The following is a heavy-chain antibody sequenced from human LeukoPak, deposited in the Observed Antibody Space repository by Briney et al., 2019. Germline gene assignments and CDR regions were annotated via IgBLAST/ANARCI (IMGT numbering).Heavy chain of an antibody. D-gene: IGHD5-24*01. J-gene: IGHJ6*02. CDR2: IKPSGGP. CDR3: ARGKEIAATFYHYYAMDV. V-gene: IGHV4-34*01. Sequence: PAGSLSLTCAVYGGSFSGYYWSWIRHPPGKGLEWIGDIKPSGGPNYTPSLKCRVTISVAKAKNQFSLRLSSVTAADTPVYSFARGKEIAATFYHYYAMDVWGQGTTVSVSS. CDR1: GGSFSGYY.